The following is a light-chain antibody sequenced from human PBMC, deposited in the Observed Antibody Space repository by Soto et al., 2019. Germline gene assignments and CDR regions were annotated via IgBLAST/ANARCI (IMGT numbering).Light chain of an antibody. CDR1: QTISSW. V-gene: IGKV1-5*03. CDR2: KAS. Sequence: DIQITRSPSTLSGSVGDRVTITCRASQTISSWLAWYQQNPGKAPKLLIYKASTLKSGVPSRFSGSGSGTEFTLTISSRQPDDFATYYCQHYNSYSEAFGQGTKVDI. CDR3: QHYNSYSEA. J-gene: IGKJ1*01.